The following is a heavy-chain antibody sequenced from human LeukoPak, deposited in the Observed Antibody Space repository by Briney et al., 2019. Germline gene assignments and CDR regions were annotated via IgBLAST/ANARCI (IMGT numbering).Heavy chain of an antibody. CDR3: ARFGYGSGSPRFEFDP. CDR2: IIPIFGIA. CDR1: GGTFSSYA. Sequence: ASVKVSCKAPGGTFSSYAISWVRQAPGQGLEWMGRIIPIFGIANYAQKFQGRVTITADKSTSTAYMELSSLRSEDTAVYYCARFGYGSGSPRFEFDPWGQGTLVTVSS. V-gene: IGHV1-69*04. J-gene: IGHJ5*02. D-gene: IGHD3-10*01.